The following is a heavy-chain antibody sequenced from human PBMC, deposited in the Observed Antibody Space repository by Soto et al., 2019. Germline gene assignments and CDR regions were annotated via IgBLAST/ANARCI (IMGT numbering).Heavy chain of an antibody. Sequence: SETLSLTCTVSGGSIISGDYYWSWIRQPPGKGLEWIGYIYYSGDTSYNPSLKSRVTISIDTSKNQFSLRLSSVTAADTAVYYCARSMSGYSYGHIDYWGQGTLVTSPQ. V-gene: IGHV4-30-4*08. CDR1: GGSIISGDYY. CDR3: ARSMSGYSYGHIDY. CDR2: IYYSGDT. J-gene: IGHJ4*02. D-gene: IGHD5-18*01.